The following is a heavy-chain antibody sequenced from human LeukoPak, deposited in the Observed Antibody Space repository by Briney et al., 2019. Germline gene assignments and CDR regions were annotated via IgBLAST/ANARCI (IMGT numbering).Heavy chain of an antibody. Sequence: GRSLRLSCAASGFTFSSYSMNWVRQAPGKGLEWVSYISSSSSTIYYADSVKGRFTISRDNAKNSLYLQMNSLRDEDTAVYYCARQVEQWLEYFDYWGQGTLVTVSS. V-gene: IGHV3-48*02. CDR2: ISSSSSTI. CDR1: GFTFSSYS. J-gene: IGHJ4*02. D-gene: IGHD6-19*01. CDR3: ARQVEQWLEYFDY.